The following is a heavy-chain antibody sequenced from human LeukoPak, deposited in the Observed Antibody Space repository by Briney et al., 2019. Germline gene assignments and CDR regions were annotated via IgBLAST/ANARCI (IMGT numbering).Heavy chain of an antibody. CDR3: ARGSDNGSGPDY. V-gene: IGHV1-46*01. J-gene: IGHJ4*02. CDR2: VNPSSGST. Sequence: ASVKVSCKASGYTFTNYNMHWVRQAPGQGIEWMGIVNPSSGSTTYVQKFQGRVTMTRDMPTSTVYMELTSLRSEDTAMYYCARGSDNGSGPDYWGQGTLVTVSS. D-gene: IGHD3-10*01. CDR1: GYTFTNYN.